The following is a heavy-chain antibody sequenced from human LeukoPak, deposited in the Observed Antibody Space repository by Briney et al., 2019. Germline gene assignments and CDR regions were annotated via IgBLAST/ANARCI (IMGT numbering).Heavy chain of an antibody. J-gene: IGHJ4*02. CDR3: AREGRGYSYAFEY. D-gene: IGHD5-18*01. CDR2: INSDGSST. Sequence: PGGSLRLSCAASGFTFSNCWMHWVRQAPGKGLVWVSRINSDGSSTTYADSVKGRFTISRDNGQNTLYLKINSLRAEDTAVYYCAREGRGYSYAFEYWGQGTLVTVSS. V-gene: IGHV3-74*01. CDR1: GFTFSNCW.